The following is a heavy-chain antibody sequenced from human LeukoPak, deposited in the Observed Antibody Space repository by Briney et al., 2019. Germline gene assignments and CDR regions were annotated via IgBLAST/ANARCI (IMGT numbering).Heavy chain of an antibody. D-gene: IGHD6-13*01. V-gene: IGHV4-4*07. CDR2: IYTSGST. Sequence: SETLSLTCTVSGGSISSYYWSWIRQPAGKGLEWIGRIYTSGSTNYNPSLKSRVTMSVDTSKNQFSPKLSSVTAADTAVYYCARDSIGGRSSSSRYRVGWFDPWGQGTLVTVSS. CDR1: GGSISSYY. J-gene: IGHJ5*02. CDR3: ARDSIGGRSSSSRYRVGWFDP.